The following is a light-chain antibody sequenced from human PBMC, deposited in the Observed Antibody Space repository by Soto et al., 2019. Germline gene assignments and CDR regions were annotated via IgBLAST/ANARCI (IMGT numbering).Light chain of an antibody. V-gene: IGKV3-15*01. CDR3: QQYSNWPLT. CDR1: QSVSSN. J-gene: IGKJ4*01. Sequence: IVMTQSPATLSVSPGERATLSCRASQSVSSNLAWYQPKPGQAPRLLIYDASTRATGIPARFSGSGSGTEFTLTINSLQSEDFAVYYCQQYSNWPLTFAGGTKVDIK. CDR2: DAS.